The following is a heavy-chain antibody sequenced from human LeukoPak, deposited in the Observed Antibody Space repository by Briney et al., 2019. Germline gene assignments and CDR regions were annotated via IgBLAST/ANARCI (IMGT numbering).Heavy chain of an antibody. CDR2: IKQDGSEK. CDR1: GFTFSAYW. V-gene: IGHV3-7*01. Sequence: GGSLRLSCAASGFTFSAYWMSWVRQAPGKGLEWVANIKQDGSEKYYVDSVKGRFTISRDNAKNSLYLQMNSLRAEDTAVYYCAREGRGWELGRAFDIWGQGTMVTVSS. D-gene: IGHD1-26*01. J-gene: IGHJ3*02. CDR3: AREGRGWELGRAFDI.